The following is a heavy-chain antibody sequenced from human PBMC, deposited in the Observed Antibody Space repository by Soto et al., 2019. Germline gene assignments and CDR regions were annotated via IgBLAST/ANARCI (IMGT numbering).Heavy chain of an antibody. D-gene: IGHD4-17*01. V-gene: IGHV3-21*01. CDR1: GFTFSSYS. J-gene: IGHJ6*02. Sequence: LRLSCAASGFTFSSYSMNWVRQAPGKGLEWVSSISSSSSYIYYADSVKGRFTISRDNAKNSLYLQMNSLRAEDTAVYYCARDPTTVANYYYYGMDVWGQGTTVTVSS. CDR2: ISSSSSYI. CDR3: ARDPTTVANYYYYGMDV.